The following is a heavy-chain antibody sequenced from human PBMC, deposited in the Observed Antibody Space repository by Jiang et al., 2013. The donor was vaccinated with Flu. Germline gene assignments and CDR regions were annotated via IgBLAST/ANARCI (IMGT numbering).Heavy chain of an antibody. V-gene: IGHV4-61*01. D-gene: IGHD1-26*01. Sequence: GSGLVKPSETLSLTCTVSGGSVSSGSYYWSWIRQPPGKGLEWIGYIYYSGSTNYNPSLKSRVTISVDTSKNQFSLKLSSVTAADTAVYYCAREGGSIPFGYDYWGQGTLVTVSS. CDR1: GGSVSSGSYY. J-gene: IGHJ4*02. CDR3: AREGGSIPFGYDY. CDR2: IYYSGST.